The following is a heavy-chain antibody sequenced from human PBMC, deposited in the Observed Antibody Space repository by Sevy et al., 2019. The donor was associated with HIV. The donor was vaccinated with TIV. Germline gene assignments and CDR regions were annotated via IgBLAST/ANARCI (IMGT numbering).Heavy chain of an antibody. D-gene: IGHD3-16*02. J-gene: IGHJ4*02. CDR2: INPNSGGT. Sequence: ASVKVSCKASGYTFTGYYMHWVRQAPGQGLELMGWINPNSGGTNYAQKFQGRVTMTRDTSISTAYMELSRLRSDDTAVYYCARDRPYDYVWGSYRLGMGYFDYWGQGTLVTVSS. V-gene: IGHV1-2*02. CDR1: GYTFTGYY. CDR3: ARDRPYDYVWGSYRLGMGYFDY.